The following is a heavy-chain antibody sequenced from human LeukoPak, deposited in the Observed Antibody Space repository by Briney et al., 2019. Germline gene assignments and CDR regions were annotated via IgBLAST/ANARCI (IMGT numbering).Heavy chain of an antibody. CDR3: AGSSGWLFDY. CDR2: IKEDGSQK. Sequence: GGSLRLSCAGTGFTFSNYWMNWVRQAPGKGLEWVANIKEDGSQKYYVDSVKGRFTISRDNAKNSVYLQMSSLRAEDTAVYYCAGSSGWLFDYWGRGTLVAVSS. V-gene: IGHV3-7*01. D-gene: IGHD6-19*01. J-gene: IGHJ4*02. CDR1: GFTFSNYW.